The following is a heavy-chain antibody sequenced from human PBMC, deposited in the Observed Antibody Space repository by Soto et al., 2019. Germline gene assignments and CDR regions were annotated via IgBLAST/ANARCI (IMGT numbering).Heavy chain of an antibody. Sequence: PSDTLSLTCTVSGGSISSGGYYWSWIRQHPGKGLEWIGYIYYSGSTYYNPSLKSRVTISVDTSKNQFSLKLSSVTAADTAVYYCARAIKAKEAGWFDPWGQGTLVTVSS. J-gene: IGHJ5*02. CDR1: GGSISSGGYY. CDR3: ARAIKAKEAGWFDP. V-gene: IGHV4-31*03. CDR2: IYYSGST.